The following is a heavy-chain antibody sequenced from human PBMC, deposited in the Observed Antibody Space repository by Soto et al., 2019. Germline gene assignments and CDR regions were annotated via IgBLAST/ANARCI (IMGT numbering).Heavy chain of an antibody. CDR3: ARQGSGSYEVDY. V-gene: IGHV4-39*01. Sequence: PSETLYLTCMVSGGSISSSSYYWAWIRQAPGETLEWIGSIYYRGSTYYSPSLNSRVTMSIDTSKNQFSLKLSSVTAADTAVYYCARQGSGSYEVDYWGQGALVTVSS. CDR1: GGSISSSSYY. D-gene: IGHD6-19*01. CDR2: IYYRGST. J-gene: IGHJ4*02.